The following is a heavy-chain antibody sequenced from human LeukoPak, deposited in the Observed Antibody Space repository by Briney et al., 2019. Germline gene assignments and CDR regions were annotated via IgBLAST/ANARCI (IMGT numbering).Heavy chain of an antibody. CDR2: IYYSGST. V-gene: IGHV4-61*08. Sequence: SETLSLTCTVSGGSISSGGYYWSWIRQHPGKGLEWIGYIYYSGSTYYNPSLKSRVTISVDTSKNQFSLKLSPVTAADTAVYYCAREGIGSGSYYNWFDPWGQGTLVTVSS. CDR1: GGSISSGGYY. CDR3: AREGIGSGSYYNWFDP. J-gene: IGHJ5*02. D-gene: IGHD3-10*01.